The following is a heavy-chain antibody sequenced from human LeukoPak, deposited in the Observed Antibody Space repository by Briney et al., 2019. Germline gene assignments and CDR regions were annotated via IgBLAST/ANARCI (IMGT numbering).Heavy chain of an antibody. CDR3: AKDRGWELKLFDY. Sequence: PGRSLRLSCAASGFIFSTYDMHWVRQAPGKGLEWVAFIRYDGNNKYYADSVKGRFTISRDNSKNTLYVQMNSLRAEDTAVYYCAKDRGWELKLFDYWGQGTLVTVSS. CDR2: IRYDGNNK. J-gene: IGHJ4*02. D-gene: IGHD1-26*01. V-gene: IGHV3-30*02. CDR1: GFIFSTYD.